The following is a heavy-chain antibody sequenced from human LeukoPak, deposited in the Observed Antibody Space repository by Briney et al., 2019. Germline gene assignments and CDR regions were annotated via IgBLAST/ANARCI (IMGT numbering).Heavy chain of an antibody. Sequence: GGSLTLSCTASGFTFRTYWMSWPRQPPGEGLEWVASIKGDGSYKEYVDSVKGRFSISRDNAKNSVFLPMISLRVEGTAVYYCARWRGAQSEFDYWGRGTLVTVSS. CDR2: IKGDGSYK. CDR1: GFTFRTYW. V-gene: IGHV3-7*01. D-gene: IGHD3-3*01. CDR3: ARWRGAQSEFDY. J-gene: IGHJ4*02.